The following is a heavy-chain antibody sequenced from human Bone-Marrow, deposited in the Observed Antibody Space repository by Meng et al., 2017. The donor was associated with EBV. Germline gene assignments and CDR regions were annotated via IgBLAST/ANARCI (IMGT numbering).Heavy chain of an antibody. CDR2: ILNKGNTDTT. CDR1: GFTLSDDY. CDR3: GRDSSRFGSFAY. J-gene: IGHJ4*02. V-gene: IGHV3-72*01. Sequence: VEFGGGLVQPGGSLGRACAASGFTLSDDYMYWDRQAPGKGLEWVGRILNKGNTDTTQYAASVKGRFTISRDDSKNTLFLQMNSLKTEDTAVYYCGRDSSRFGSFAYWAQGTLVTVSS. D-gene: IGHD6-13*01.